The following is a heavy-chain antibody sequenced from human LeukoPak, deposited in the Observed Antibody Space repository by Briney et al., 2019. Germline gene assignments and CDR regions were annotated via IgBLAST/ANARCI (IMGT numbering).Heavy chain of an antibody. J-gene: IGHJ4*02. CDR2: INPNSGGT. CDR3: ARESPYGDYVYFDY. V-gene: IGHV1-2*02. CDR1: GYTFTGYY. Sequence: ASVKVSCKASGYTFTGYYMHWVRQAPGQGLEWMGWINPNSGGTNYAQKFQGRVTMTRDTSISTAYMELSRLRSDDTAVYYCARESPYGDYVYFDYWGQGTLVTVSS. D-gene: IGHD4-17*01.